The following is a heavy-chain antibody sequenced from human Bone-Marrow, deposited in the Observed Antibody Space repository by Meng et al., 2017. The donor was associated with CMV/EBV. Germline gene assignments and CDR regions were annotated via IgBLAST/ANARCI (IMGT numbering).Heavy chain of an antibody. V-gene: IGHV1-8*03. CDR2: MNPNSGNT. D-gene: IGHD3-10*01. CDR3: ARDNRGIQSFYYYYYGMDV. J-gene: IGHJ6*02. CDR1: GYTFTSYD. Sequence: ASVKVSCKASGYTFTSYDINWVRQATGQGLEWMGWMNPNSGNTGYAQKFQGRVTITRNTSISTAYMELSSLRSEDTAVYYCARDNRGIQSFYYYYYGMDVWGQGTTVTVPS.